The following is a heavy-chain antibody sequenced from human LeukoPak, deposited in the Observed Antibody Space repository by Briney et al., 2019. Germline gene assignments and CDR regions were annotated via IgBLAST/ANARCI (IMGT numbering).Heavy chain of an antibody. CDR3: ARGGGRSYGMDV. J-gene: IGHJ6*02. CDR1: GXTFSSYD. CDR2: IGTAGDT. D-gene: IGHD2-15*01. Sequence: PGGSLRLSCAASGXTFSSYDMHWVRQATGKGLEWVSAIGTAGDTYYPGSVKGRFTISRENAKNSLYLQMNSLRAGDTAVYYCARGGGRSYGMDVWGQGTTVTVSS. V-gene: IGHV3-13*04.